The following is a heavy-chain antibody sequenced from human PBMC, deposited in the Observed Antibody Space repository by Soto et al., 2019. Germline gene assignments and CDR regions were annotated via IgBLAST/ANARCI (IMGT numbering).Heavy chain of an antibody. V-gene: IGHV3-21*01. CDR2: ISSSRHI. CDR3: ARDPSDLWEPDQYFPH. Sequence: VQLVESGGGLVKPGGSLTLSCAASGFTFSSYSMNWVRQAPGKGLEWVSSISSSRHIYYADSVKGRFTISRDNAKNSLYLQMNSLRAEDTAMYFCARDPSDLWEPDQYFPHWGQGTLVAVSS. J-gene: IGHJ1*01. D-gene: IGHD1-26*01. CDR1: GFTFSSYS.